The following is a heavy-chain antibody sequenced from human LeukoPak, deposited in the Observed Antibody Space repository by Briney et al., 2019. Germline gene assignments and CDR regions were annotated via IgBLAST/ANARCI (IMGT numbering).Heavy chain of an antibody. V-gene: IGHV3-23*01. CDR3: AKGNGYSGYDCVLGY. D-gene: IGHD5-12*01. Sequence: GGSLRLSCADSGFTFSSYAMSWVRQAPGKGLEWVSAICGSGGRTYYADSVKGRFTISRDNSKNTLYLQMNSLRAEDTAVYYCAKGNGYSGYDCVLGYWGQGTLVTVSS. J-gene: IGHJ4*02. CDR2: ICGSGGRT. CDR1: GFTFSSYA.